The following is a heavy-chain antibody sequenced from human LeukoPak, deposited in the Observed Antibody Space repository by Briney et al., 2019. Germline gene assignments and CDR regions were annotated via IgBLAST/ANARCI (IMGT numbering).Heavy chain of an antibody. CDR2: ISSSGLAI. Sequence: GGSLRLSCAASGYTFSDYYMSWIRQAPGKGLEWVSYISSSGLAIYYADSVKGRFTISRDNAKNSLYLQMNSLRAEDTAIYFCATTRGGYGAFDIWGQGTMVTVSS. CDR1: GYTFSDYY. J-gene: IGHJ3*02. D-gene: IGHD5-12*01. V-gene: IGHV3-11*01. CDR3: ATTRGGYGAFDI.